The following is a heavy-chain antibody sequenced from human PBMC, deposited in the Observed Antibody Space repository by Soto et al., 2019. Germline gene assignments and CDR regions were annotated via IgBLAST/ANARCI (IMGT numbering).Heavy chain of an antibody. CDR3: AKDSGYQLPDNYFYYGLDV. D-gene: IGHD2-2*01. J-gene: IGHJ6*02. CDR2: ISYYENDK. V-gene: IGHV3-30*18. Sequence: WGSLRLSGAASGFTFTSHAIHWVRHTPGKRLAWVAAISYYENDKKYSSSVKGRFTVSRHSVKNTMSLQMNSLSHEHTAVYSCAKDSGYQLPDNYFYYGLDVWGQGTTVTVSS. CDR1: GFTFTSHA.